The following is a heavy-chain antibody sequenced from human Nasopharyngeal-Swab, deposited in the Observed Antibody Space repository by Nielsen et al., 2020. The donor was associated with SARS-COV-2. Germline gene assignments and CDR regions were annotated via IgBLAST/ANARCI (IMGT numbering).Heavy chain of an antibody. J-gene: IGHJ4*02. CDR2: MSGRGEKT. CDR3: AKDGSSSPTY. V-gene: IGHV3-23*01. CDR1: GFTFTSYA. Sequence: GGSLRLSCAASGFTFTSYAMNWVRHAPGKGLEWVSGMSGRGEKTYYAESVKGRFTISRDNSKNTLYLRMNSLRAEDTAVYYCAKDGSSSPTYWGQGTLVTVSS. D-gene: IGHD6-13*01.